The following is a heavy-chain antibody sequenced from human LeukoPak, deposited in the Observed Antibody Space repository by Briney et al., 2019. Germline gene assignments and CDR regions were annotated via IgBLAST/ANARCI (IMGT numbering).Heavy chain of an antibody. CDR3: ARDKGLSYDSSGYSQGFDI. CDR2: IYYSGST. CDR1: GGSISSGDYY. V-gene: IGHV4-30-4*01. Sequence: SQTLSLTCTVSGGSISSGDYYWSWIRQPPGKGLEWTGYIYYSGSTYYNPSLKSRVTISVDTSKNQFSLKLSSVTAADTAVYYCARDKGLSYDSSGYSQGFDIWGQGTMVTVSS. J-gene: IGHJ3*02. D-gene: IGHD3-22*01.